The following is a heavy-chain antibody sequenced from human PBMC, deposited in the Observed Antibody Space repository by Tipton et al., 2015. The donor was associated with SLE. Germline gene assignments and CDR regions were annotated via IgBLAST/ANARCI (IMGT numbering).Heavy chain of an antibody. CDR3: ARDKAGTTG. CDR2: INHSGST. V-gene: IGHV4-34*01. Sequence: TLSLTCVVYGGSFSGYYWSWIRQPPGKGLEWIGEINHSGSTNYNPSLKSRVTISVDTSKNQFSLKLSSVTAADTAVYYCARDKAGTTGWGQGTLVTVSS. D-gene: IGHD1-1*01. J-gene: IGHJ4*02. CDR1: GGSFSGYY.